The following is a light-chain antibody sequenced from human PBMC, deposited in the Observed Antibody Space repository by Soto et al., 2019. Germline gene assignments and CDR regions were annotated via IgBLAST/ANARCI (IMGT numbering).Light chain of an antibody. J-gene: IGKJ1*01. Sequence: EIQMTQPPATLSGSPWERATLSCRASQSVGRNLAWYQQKPGQAPKLLIFNASNMASGIPARFSGSGSGTEFTLTISSLQPEDFAGYYWQQYSSYADAFGQGTKVDIK. CDR1: QSVGRN. CDR2: NAS. V-gene: IGKV3-15*01. CDR3: QQYSSYADA.